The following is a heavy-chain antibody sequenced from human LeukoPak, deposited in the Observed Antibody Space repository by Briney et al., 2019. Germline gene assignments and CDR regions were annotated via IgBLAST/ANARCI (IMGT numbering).Heavy chain of an antibody. CDR1: GYTLTGYY. V-gene: IGHV1-2*02. J-gene: IGHJ4*02. D-gene: IGHD6-19*01. CDR2: INPNIGAT. Sequence: ASVKVSCKPSGYTLTGYYLHWVRQAPGQALEWMGWINPNIGATMYAQKFQGRVTMTRDTSISTAYMELNSLRSDDTAVYYCARDRVGSGWPRPLYFENWGQGTLVTVSS. CDR3: ARDRVGSGWPRPLYFEN.